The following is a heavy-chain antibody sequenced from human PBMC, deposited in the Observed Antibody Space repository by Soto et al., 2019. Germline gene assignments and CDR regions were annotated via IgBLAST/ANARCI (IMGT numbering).Heavy chain of an antibody. J-gene: IGHJ5*02. V-gene: IGHV1-69*06. CDR2: IIPIFGTA. CDR3: ARSGLTYYDIWTGYPFRAWFDP. CDR1: GSTFSSYA. Sequence: SVKVSCKASGSTFSSYAISWVRQAPGQGLEWMGGIIPIFGTANYAQKFQGRVTITADKSKSTAYMELSSLRSEDTAVYYCARSGLTYYDIWTGYPFRAWFDPWGQGTLVTVSS. D-gene: IGHD3-9*01.